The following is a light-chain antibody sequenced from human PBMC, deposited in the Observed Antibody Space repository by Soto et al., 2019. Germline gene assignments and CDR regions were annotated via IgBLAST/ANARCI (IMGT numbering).Light chain of an antibody. V-gene: IGKV3-20*01. CDR1: QSVSSY. Sequence: DIVLTQSPGTLSLSPGERATLSCRASQSVSSYLAWYQQKPGQAPRLLIYGASSRATGIPDRFSGGGSWTDFTLTISRLEPEDFAVYYCQQYGSSSRTFGQGTKVEVK. CDR2: GAS. CDR3: QQYGSSSRT. J-gene: IGKJ1*01.